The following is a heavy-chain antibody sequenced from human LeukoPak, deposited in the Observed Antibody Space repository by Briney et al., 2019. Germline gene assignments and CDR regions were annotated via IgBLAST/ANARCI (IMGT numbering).Heavy chain of an antibody. J-gene: IGHJ4*02. D-gene: IGHD2/OR15-2a*01. CDR3: ARADLYGPVVD. CDR1: GVSISSGDYY. Sequence: PSETLSLICTVSGVSISSGDYYWSWIRQPPGKGLEWIGYIYYSGSTYYNPSLKSRVTISVDTSKNQFSLKLSSVTAADTAVYYCARADLYGPVVDWGQGTLVTVSS. CDR2: IYYSGST. V-gene: IGHV4-30-4*01.